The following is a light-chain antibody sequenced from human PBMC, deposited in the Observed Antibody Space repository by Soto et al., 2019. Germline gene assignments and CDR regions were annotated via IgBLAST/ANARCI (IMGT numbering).Light chain of an antibody. CDR2: DAS. V-gene: IGKV3-11*01. Sequence: EIVLTQSPATLSLSPGERATLSCRASQSVSSYLAWYQQKPGQAPRLLIYDASNRATGIPARFSGSGSGTDFTLTISSLEPEDFAVYYCQSLGTLGGGTKVEIK. CDR1: QSVSSY. J-gene: IGKJ4*01. CDR3: QSLGT.